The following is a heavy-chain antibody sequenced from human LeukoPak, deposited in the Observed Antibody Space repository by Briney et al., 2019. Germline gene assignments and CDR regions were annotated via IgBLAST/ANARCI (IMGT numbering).Heavy chain of an antibody. CDR2: ISGDGGST. D-gene: IGHD6-19*01. J-gene: IGHJ4*02. CDR1: GFTFDGYA. V-gene: IGHV3-43*02. CDR3: ARGGSGWSYYFDF. Sequence: GGSLRLSCAASGFTFDGYAMHWVRQAPGKGLEWVSLISGDGGSTYYADSVKGRFTISRDNSKNSLYLQMNSLSTEDTALYYCARGGSGWSYYFDFWGQGTLVTVSS.